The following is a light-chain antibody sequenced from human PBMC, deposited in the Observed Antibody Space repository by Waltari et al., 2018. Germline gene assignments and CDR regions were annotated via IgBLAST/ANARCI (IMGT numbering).Light chain of an antibody. V-gene: IGLV2-14*01. CDR2: DCT. Sequence: QSALTQPASVSGSPGQSITISCTGTSSDVGGYNYVSWYQQHPGKVPKLMIFDCTKRPSGVSSRFSGSKAGNTASLTISGLQAEDEADYYCTSFTSSSTVVVGGGTKLTVL. CDR3: TSFTSSSTVV. CDR1: SSDVGGYNY. J-gene: IGLJ2*01.